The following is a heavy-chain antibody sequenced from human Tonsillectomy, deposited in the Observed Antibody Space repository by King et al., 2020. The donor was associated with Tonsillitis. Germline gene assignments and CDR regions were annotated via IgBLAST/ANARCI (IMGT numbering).Heavy chain of an antibody. CDR1: GASIRLDDYY. CDR2: IFYSGNN. V-gene: IGHV4-30-4*08. D-gene: IGHD2-2*01. Sequence: VQLQESGPGLVKPSQTLSLTCTVSGASIRLDDYYWSWIRQPPGKGLEWIGTIFYSGNNHYNPSLKSRLTIAVDTSRRQFSLKLNSMSAADTAVYYCARLRSSPYFFDLWGRGTLVTVSS. J-gene: IGHJ2*01. CDR3: ARLRSSPYFFDL.